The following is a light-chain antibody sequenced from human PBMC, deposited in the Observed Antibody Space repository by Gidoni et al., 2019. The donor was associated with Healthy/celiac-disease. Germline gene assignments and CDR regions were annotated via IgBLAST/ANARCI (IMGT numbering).Light chain of an antibody. Sequence: QSALTQPASVAGSPGQAITISCTGTRSDVGGYNYVSWYQQHPGQAPKLMIYEVSNRPSGVSNRFSGSKSGNTASLTIPGLQAEDEADYYCSSYTSSSTWVFGGGTKLTVL. CDR1: RSDVGGYNY. J-gene: IGLJ2*01. CDR2: EVS. V-gene: IGLV2-14*01. CDR3: SSYTSSSTWV.